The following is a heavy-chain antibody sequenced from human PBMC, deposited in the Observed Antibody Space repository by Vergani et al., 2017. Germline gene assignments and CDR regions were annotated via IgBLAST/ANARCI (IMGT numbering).Heavy chain of an antibody. J-gene: IGHJ4*02. D-gene: IGHD3-10*01. Sequence: QVQLQESGPGLVKPPGTLSLTCAVSGGSISSSNWWSWVRQPPGKGLEWIGEIYHSGSTNYNPSLTSRVTISVDKSKNQFSLKLSSVTAADTAVYYCARVGTMVRGVIGGYFDYWGQGTLVTVSS. CDR1: GGSISSSNW. V-gene: IGHV4-4*03. CDR3: ARVGTMVRGVIGGYFDY. CDR2: IYHSGST.